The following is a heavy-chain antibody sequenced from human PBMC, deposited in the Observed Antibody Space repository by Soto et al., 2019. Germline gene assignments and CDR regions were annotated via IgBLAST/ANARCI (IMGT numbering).Heavy chain of an antibody. D-gene: IGHD3-22*01. CDR2: IYPRGGTT. CDR1: GYTFTDYF. CDR3: ARVGYSSTGTTFHYHGLDV. Sequence: ASVKVSCKASGYTFTDYFIHWVRQAPGQGLESMGIIYPRGGTTIYAQKFQGRVTMTRDTSTHTFYMELSSLRSEDTAMYYCARVGYSSTGTTFHYHGLDVWGQGTTVTVSS. V-gene: IGHV1-46*01. J-gene: IGHJ6*02.